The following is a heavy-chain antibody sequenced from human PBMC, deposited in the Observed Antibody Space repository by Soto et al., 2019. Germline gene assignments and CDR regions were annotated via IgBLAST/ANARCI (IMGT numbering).Heavy chain of an antibody. J-gene: IGHJ4*02. CDR2: ISAYNGNT. CDR1: GYTFTSYG. CDR3: ARDRYCSGGSCYRSDY. Sequence: SVKVSCKASGYTFTSYGISWVRQAPGQGLEWMGWISAYNGNTNYAQKLQGRVTMTTDTSTSTAYMELRSLRSDDTAVYYCARDRYCSGGSCYRSDYWGQGTLVTVSS. V-gene: IGHV1-18*04. D-gene: IGHD2-15*01.